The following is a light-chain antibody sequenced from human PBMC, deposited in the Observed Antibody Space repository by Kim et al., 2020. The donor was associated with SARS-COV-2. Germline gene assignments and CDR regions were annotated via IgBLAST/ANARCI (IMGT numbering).Light chain of an antibody. CDR2: QDS. J-gene: IGLJ1*01. CDR1: KLGDKY. CDR3: QAWDSSTGV. Sequence: SYELTQPPSVSVSPGQTASITCSGDKLGDKYACWYQQKPGQSPVLVIYQDSKRHSGIPERFSGSNSGNTATLTISGTQAMDEADYYCQAWDSSTGVFGTG. V-gene: IGLV3-1*01.